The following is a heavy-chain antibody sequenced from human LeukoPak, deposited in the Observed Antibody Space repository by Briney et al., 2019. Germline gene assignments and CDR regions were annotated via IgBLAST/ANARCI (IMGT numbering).Heavy chain of an antibody. V-gene: IGHV4-34*01. CDR1: GGSFSGYY. J-gene: IGHJ4*02. Sequence: SETLSLTCAVYGGSFSGYYWSWIRQPPGKGLEWIGEINHSGSTNYNPSLKSRVTISVDTSKNQFSLKLSSVTAADTAVYYCARGFDTPDYWGQGTLVTVSS. D-gene: IGHD2-2*02. CDR2: INHSGST. CDR3: ARGFDTPDY.